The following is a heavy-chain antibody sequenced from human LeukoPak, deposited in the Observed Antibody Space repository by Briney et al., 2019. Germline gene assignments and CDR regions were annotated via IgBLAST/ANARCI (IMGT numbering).Heavy chain of an antibody. CDR1: GGSISSSSYY. J-gene: IGHJ4*02. D-gene: IGHD6-19*01. Sequence: PSETLSLTCTVSGGSISSSSYYWGWIRQPPGKGLEWIGSINYSGSTYHNPSLKSRVTISVDTSKNQFSLKLSSATAADTAVYYCARRHSSGWYPFDYWGQGTLVTVSS. CDR3: ARRHSSGWYPFDY. V-gene: IGHV4-39*01. CDR2: INYSGST.